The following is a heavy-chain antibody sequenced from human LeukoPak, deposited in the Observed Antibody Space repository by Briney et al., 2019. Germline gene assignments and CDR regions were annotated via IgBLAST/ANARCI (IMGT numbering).Heavy chain of an antibody. CDR2: INPNSGGT. J-gene: IGHJ4*02. CDR3: AREEALRHSFDY. Sequence: ASVKVSCKASGYTFTGYYMHWVRQAPGQGLEWMGWINPNSGGTNYAQKFQGRVTMTRDTSISTAYMELSRLRSDDTAVYYCAREEALRHSFDYWGQGTLVTVSS. V-gene: IGHV1-2*02. D-gene: IGHD4-17*01. CDR1: GYTFTGYY.